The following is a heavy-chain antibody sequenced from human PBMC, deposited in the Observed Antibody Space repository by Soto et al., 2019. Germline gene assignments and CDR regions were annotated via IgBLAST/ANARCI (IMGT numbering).Heavy chain of an antibody. CDR2: ISPYDGNT. CDR3: ARGGYYDSSGSRNYHYYGMNV. CDR1: GYTFSSYG. Sequence: QVQLVQSGGEVKKPGASVKVSCKASGYTFSSYGINWVRQAPGQGLEWLGWISPYDGNTKYAQILQGRVSMTTDTSTKTAYMEWRSLRSDDTAVYYCARGGYYDSSGSRNYHYYGMNVWGQGTTVTVSS. D-gene: IGHD3-22*01. J-gene: IGHJ6*02. V-gene: IGHV1-18*01.